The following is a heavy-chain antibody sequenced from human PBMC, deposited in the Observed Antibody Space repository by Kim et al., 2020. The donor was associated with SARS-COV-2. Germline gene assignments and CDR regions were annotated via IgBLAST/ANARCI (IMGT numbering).Heavy chain of an antibody. J-gene: IGHJ4*02. CDR1: GFTFSSYA. V-gene: IGHV3-64D*06. Sequence: GGSLRLSCSASGFTFSSYAMHWVRQAPGKGLEYVSAISSNGGSTYYADSVKGRFTISRDNSKNTLYLQMSSLRAEDTAVYYCVKHGMWELLRDVDYWGQGTLVTVSS. D-gene: IGHD1-26*01. CDR2: ISSNGGST. CDR3: VKHGMWELLRDVDY.